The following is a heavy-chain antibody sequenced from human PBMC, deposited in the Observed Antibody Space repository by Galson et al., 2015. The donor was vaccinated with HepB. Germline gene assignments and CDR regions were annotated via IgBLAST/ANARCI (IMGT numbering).Heavy chain of an antibody. D-gene: IGHD2-21*01. V-gene: IGHV3-53*01. CDR3: ARATYCGGDCYNY. Sequence: SLRLSCAASGFTVSSNYMSWVRQAPGKGLEWVPVIYSGGSTYYADSVKGRFTISRDHSKNTLYLQMNSLRAEDTAVYYCARATYCGGDCYNYWGQGTLVTVSS. CDR2: IYSGGST. J-gene: IGHJ4*02. CDR1: GFTVSSNY.